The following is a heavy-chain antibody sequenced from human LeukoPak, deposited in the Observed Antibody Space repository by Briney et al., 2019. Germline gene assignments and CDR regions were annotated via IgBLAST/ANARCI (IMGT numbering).Heavy chain of an antibody. Sequence: SVKVSCKASGGTFSSYAISWVRQAPGQGLEWMGGIIPIFGTANYAQKFQGRVTITADKSTSTAYMELSSLRSEDTAVYYCARVQDYGDYPDYWGQGTLVTVSS. CDR3: ARVQDYGDYPDY. CDR2: IIPIFGTA. J-gene: IGHJ4*02. CDR1: GGTFSSYA. D-gene: IGHD4-17*01. V-gene: IGHV1-69*06.